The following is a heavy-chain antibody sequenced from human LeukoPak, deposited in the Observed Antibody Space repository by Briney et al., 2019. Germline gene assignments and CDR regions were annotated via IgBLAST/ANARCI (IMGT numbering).Heavy chain of an antibody. CDR3: ARSVVGWFDP. CDR2: ISSSSSYI. D-gene: IGHD2-15*01. CDR1: GFTFSSYS. V-gene: IGHV3-21*01. J-gene: IGHJ5*02. Sequence: PGGSLRLSCAASGFTFSSYSMNWVRQAPGKGLEWVSSISSSSSYIYYADSVKGRYTISRDNAKNSLYLQMNSLRAEDTAVYYCARSVVGWFDPWGQGTLVTVSS.